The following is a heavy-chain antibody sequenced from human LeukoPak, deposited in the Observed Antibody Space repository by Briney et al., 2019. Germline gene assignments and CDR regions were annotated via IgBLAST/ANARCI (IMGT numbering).Heavy chain of an antibody. CDR1: GGSISSYY. D-gene: IGHD3-16*01. CDR2: VYYSGST. V-gene: IGHV4-59*01. J-gene: IGHJ4*02. CDR3: ARRRWGTFDY. Sequence: SETLSLTCTVSGGSISSYYWSWIRQPPGKGLEWIGYVYYSGSTNYNPSLKSRVTISVDTSKNQFSLKLSSVTAADTAVYYCARRRWGTFDYWGQGTLVTVSS.